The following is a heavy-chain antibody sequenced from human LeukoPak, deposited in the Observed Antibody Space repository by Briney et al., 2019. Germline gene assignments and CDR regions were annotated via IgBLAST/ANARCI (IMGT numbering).Heavy chain of an antibody. Sequence: SETLSLTCTVSGVSISSYYWSWIRQPPGKGLEWIGYFYNSGTTNHNPSLKPRVTISVDTSKNQFSLKLSSVTAADTAVYYCARDRVGGGWYESGWFDPWGQGTLVTVSS. CDR1: GVSISSYY. J-gene: IGHJ5*02. CDR3: ARDRVGGGWYESGWFDP. V-gene: IGHV4-59*01. D-gene: IGHD6-19*01. CDR2: FYNSGTT.